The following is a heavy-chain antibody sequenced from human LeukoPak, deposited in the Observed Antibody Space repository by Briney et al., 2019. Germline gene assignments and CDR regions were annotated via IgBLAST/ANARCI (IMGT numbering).Heavy chain of an antibody. J-gene: IGHJ4*02. CDR1: GGSISSGGYY. Sequence: SETLSLTCTVSGGSISSGGYYWSWIRQPPGKGLEWIGYIYHSGSTYYNPSLKSRVTISVDRSKNQFSLKLSSVTAADTAVYYCARVVSPYSSSSQDYWGQGTLVTVSS. CDR2: IYHSGST. CDR3: ARVVSPYSSSSQDY. V-gene: IGHV4-30-2*01. D-gene: IGHD6-6*01.